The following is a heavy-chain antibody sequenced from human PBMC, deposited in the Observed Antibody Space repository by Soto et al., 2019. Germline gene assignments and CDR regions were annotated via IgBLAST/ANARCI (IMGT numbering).Heavy chain of an antibody. J-gene: IGHJ2*01. CDR1: GFTFDDYA. CDR3: AKDQNNWYFDL. V-gene: IGHV3-9*01. Sequence: VQLVESGGGLVQPGRSLRLSCAASGFTFDDYAMHWVRQAPGKGLEWVSGISWNSGSIGYADSVKGRFTISRDNAKNSLYLQMNSLRAEDTALYYCAKDQNNWYFDLWGRGTLVTVSS. CDR2: ISWNSGSI.